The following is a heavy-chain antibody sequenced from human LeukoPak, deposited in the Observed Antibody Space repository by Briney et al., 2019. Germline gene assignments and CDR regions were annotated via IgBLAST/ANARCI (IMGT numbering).Heavy chain of an antibody. V-gene: IGHV3-23*01. J-gene: IGHJ4*02. Sequence: GGSLRLPCAASGFTFSSYAMSWVRQAPGKGLEWVSAISGSGGSTYYADSVKGRFTISRDNSKNTLYLQMNSLRAEDTAVYYCAKGPGAVVVPAAMAWDDYWGQGTLGTVSS. CDR3: AKGPGAVVVPAAMAWDDY. CDR1: GFTFSSYA. CDR2: ISGSGGST. D-gene: IGHD2-2*01.